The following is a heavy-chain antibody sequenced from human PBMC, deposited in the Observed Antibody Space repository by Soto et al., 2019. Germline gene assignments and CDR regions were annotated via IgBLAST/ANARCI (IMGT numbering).Heavy chain of an antibody. CDR1: GFTFSSYE. V-gene: IGHV3-48*03. J-gene: IGHJ4*02. CDR3: ATFPRSSKRGY. D-gene: IGHD4-4*01. CDR2: ISDGGSTI. Sequence: GGSLRLSCAASGFTFSSYEMNWVRQAPGKGLEWVSYISDGGSTIYYADSVKGRFTISRDNAKNSLYLQMNSLGAEDTAVYYCATFPRSSKRGYWGQGTLVTVSS.